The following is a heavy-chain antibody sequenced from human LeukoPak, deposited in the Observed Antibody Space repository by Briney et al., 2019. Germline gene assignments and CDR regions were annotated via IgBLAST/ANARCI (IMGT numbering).Heavy chain of an antibody. CDR3: ARGGRYTYYYGSGSPHYGMDV. CDR1: GGSFSGYY. CDR2: INHSGST. J-gene: IGHJ6*02. D-gene: IGHD3-10*01. V-gene: IGHV4-34*01. Sequence: SETLSLTCAVYGGSFSGYYWSWIRQPPGKGLEWIGEINHSGSTNYNPSLKSRVTISVDTSTNQFSLKLSSVTAADAAVYYCARGGRYTYYYGSGSPHYGMDVWGQGTTVTVSS.